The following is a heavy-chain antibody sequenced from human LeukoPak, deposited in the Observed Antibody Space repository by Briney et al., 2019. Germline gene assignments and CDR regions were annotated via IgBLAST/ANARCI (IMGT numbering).Heavy chain of an antibody. CDR2: MSGYSGNI. V-gene: IGHV3-9*01. D-gene: IGHD6-19*01. J-gene: IGHJ4*02. CDR1: AFTFADYA. Sequence: RSLRLPSSASAFTFADYAIHWVGQVPRKGLEWVSGMSGYSGNIGYADSVNGRFTISRNNVNNSLYLETKSLSADDTALYYCTKCGRGGWYDYFDFWGRGTQVPVT. CDR3: TKCGRGGWYDYFDF.